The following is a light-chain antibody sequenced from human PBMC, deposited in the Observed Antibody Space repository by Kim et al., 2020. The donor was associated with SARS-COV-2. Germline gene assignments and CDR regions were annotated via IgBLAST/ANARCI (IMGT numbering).Light chain of an antibody. CDR2: TAS. J-gene: IGKJ1*01. CDR1: QSISSH. V-gene: IGKV1-39*01. CDR3: QQTSSAPRT. Sequence: DIQMTQSPSSLSASVGDRVTITCRTTQSISSHLNWYQQKPGKAPKLLIYTASSLQSGVPSRFTGSGSETDFTLTITSLQPEDFATYYCQQTSSAPRTFGQGTKLEI.